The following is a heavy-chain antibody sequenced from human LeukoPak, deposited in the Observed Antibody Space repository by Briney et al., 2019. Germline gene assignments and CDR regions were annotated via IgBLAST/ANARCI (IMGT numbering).Heavy chain of an antibody. Sequence: PGRSLRLSCAASRFTFSSCGMHWVRQAPGKGLEWVAVISYDGSNKYYADSVKGRFTISRDNSKNTLYLQMNSLRAEDTAVYYCAKEGIRGLRLIDYWGQGTLVTVSS. V-gene: IGHV3-30*18. CDR3: AKEGIRGLRLIDY. CDR2: ISYDGSNK. J-gene: IGHJ4*02. D-gene: IGHD5/OR15-5a*01. CDR1: RFTFSSCG.